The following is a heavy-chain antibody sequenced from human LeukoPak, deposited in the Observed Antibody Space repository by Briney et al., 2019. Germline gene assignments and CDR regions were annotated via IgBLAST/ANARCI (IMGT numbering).Heavy chain of an antibody. V-gene: IGHV4-59*01. J-gene: IGHJ4*02. CDR1: GGSISSYY. D-gene: IGHD3-22*01. CDR2: IYYSGST. CDR3: ARRTTDSSGYYSVDY. Sequence: ASETLSLTCTVSGGSISSYYWSWIRQPPGKGLEWIGYIYYSGSTNYNPSLKSRVTISVDTSKNQFSLKLSSVTAADTAVYYCARRTTDSSGYYSVDYWGQGTLVTVSS.